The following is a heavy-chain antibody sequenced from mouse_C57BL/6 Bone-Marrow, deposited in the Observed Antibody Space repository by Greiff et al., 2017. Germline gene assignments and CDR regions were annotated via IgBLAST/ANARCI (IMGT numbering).Heavy chain of an antibody. V-gene: IGHV1-59*01. CDR3: ARSFSTDY. D-gene: IGHD1-1*01. J-gene: IGHJ2*01. CDR2: IDPSDSYT. CDR1: GYTFTSYW. Sequence: VQLQQPGAELVRPGTSVKLSCKASGYTFTSYWMHWVKQRPGQGLEWIGVIDPSDSYTNYNQKFKGKATLTVDTSSSTAYMQLSSLTSEDSAVYCCARSFSTDYWGQGTTLTVSS.